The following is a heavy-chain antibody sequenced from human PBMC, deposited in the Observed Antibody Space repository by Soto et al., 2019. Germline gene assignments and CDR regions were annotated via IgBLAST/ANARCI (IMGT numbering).Heavy chain of an antibody. V-gene: IGHV3-64D*06. CDR1: GFTFSSYA. CDR3: VKPRGWSGYFYYYYYGMDV. Sequence: XGSLGLSCSASGFTFSSYAMHWVRQAPGKGLEYVSAISSNGGSTYYADSVRGRFTISRDNSKNTLYLQMSSLRAEDTAVYYCVKPRGWSGYFYYYYYGMDVWGQGTTVTVSS. CDR2: ISSNGGST. J-gene: IGHJ6*02. D-gene: IGHD3-3*01.